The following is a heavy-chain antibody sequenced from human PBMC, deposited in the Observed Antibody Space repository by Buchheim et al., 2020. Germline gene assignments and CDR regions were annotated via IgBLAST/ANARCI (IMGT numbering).Heavy chain of an antibody. CDR2: ISYDGSNK. CDR3: AKDGRGWLQLGYFDY. V-gene: IGHV3-30*18. Sequence: QVQLVESGGGVVQPGRSLRLSCAASGFTFSSYGMHWVRQAPGKGLERVAVISYDGSNKYYADSVKGRFTISRDNSKNTLYLQMNSLRAEDTAVYYCAKDGRGWLQLGYFDYWGQGTL. J-gene: IGHJ4*02. D-gene: IGHD5-24*01. CDR1: GFTFSSYG.